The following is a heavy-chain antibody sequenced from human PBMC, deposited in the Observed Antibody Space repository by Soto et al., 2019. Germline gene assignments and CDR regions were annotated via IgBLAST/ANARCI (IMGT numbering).Heavy chain of an antibody. CDR1: GGSISIGGYY. CDR3: ARQSSYYYASGSYYRPQDY. V-gene: IGHV4-31*03. D-gene: IGHD3-10*01. CDR2: ISYSGGT. J-gene: IGHJ4*02. Sequence: SETLSLTCTVSGGSISIGGYYWSWIRQHPGKGLEWIGYISYSGGTYYNPSLKSRVTISVDTSKNQFSLKLSSVTAADTAVYYCARQSSYYYASGSYYRPQDYWGQGTLVNVSS.